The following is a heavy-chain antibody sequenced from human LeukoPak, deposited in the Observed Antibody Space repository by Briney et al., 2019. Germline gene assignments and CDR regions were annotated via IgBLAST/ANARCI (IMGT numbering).Heavy chain of an antibody. Sequence: SETLSLTCTVSGGSISGYYWSWIRQPPGQGLEWIGFIYYRGTSKYNPSLMSRVTMSVDTSKNQVSLKLSSVTAADTAVYYCARHYCSGGNCYYFDHWGREPWSPSPQ. J-gene: IGHJ4*02. V-gene: IGHV4-59*08. CDR1: GGSISGYY. CDR2: IYYRGTS. CDR3: ARHYCSGGNCYYFDH. D-gene: IGHD2-15*01.